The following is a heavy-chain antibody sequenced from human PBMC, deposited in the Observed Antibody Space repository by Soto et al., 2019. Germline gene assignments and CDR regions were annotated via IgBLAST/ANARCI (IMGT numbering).Heavy chain of an antibody. D-gene: IGHD2-15*01. J-gene: IGHJ4*02. CDR2: ISAYNGNT. CDR1: GYTFTSYG. V-gene: IGHV1-18*04. CDR3: ARDQGAPFYCSGGSCPLGY. Sequence: GASVKVSCKASGYTFTSYGISWVRQAPGQGLEWMGWISAYNGNTNYAQKLQGRVTMTTDTSTSTAYMELRSLRSDDTAVYYCARDQGAPFYCSGGSCPLGYWGQGTLVTVSS.